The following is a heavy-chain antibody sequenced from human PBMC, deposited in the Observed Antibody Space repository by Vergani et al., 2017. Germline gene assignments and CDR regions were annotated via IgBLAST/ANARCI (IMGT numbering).Heavy chain of an antibody. J-gene: IGHJ4*02. CDR1: GFTFSSYA. CDR2: ISGSGCST. Sequence: EVQLVESGGGLVQPGGSLRLSCAASGFTFSSYAMSWVRQAPGKGLEWVSAISGSGCSTYYADSGKGRFTISRDHSKNTLYLQSNSLRAEDTAVYYCAKQGGSYRYGNYWGQGTLVTVSS. CDR3: AKQGGSYRYGNY. V-gene: IGHV3-23*04. D-gene: IGHD3-16*02.